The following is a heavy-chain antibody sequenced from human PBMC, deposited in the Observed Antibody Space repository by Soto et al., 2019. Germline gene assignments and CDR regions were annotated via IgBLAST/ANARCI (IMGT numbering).Heavy chain of an antibody. CDR1: GFPFGSHA. J-gene: IGHJ4*02. CDR2: VSGNGGTT. Sequence: GGSLRLSCAASGFPFGSHAMSWVRQAPGKGLEWVSLVSGNGGTTNYADSVKGRFTISRDNSQKTLYLQMNSLRSEDTAIYYCAKGKAHTLFGVDTLFDYWGQGTLVTVSS. D-gene: IGHD3-3*01. CDR3: AKGKAHTLFGVDTLFDY. V-gene: IGHV3-23*01.